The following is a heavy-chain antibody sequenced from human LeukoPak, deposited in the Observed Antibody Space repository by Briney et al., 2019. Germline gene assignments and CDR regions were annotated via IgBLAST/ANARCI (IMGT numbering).Heavy chain of an antibody. CDR1: VYTFTDYY. Sequence: GASVTVSFKASVYTFTDYYMHWVRQAPGQGLEWMGWINPNSGGTNYAQKFQGRVTMTRDTSISTAYMELIRLRSDDTAVYYCAREGDGYDSSGYWFDYWGQGTLVTVSS. V-gene: IGHV1-2*02. CDR2: INPNSGGT. CDR3: AREGDGYDSSGYWFDY. D-gene: IGHD3-22*01. J-gene: IGHJ4*02.